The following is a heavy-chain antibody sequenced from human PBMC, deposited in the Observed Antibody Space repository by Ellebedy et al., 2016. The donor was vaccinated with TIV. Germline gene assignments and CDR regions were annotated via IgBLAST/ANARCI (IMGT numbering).Heavy chain of an antibody. CDR1: GGTFNNYG. Sequence: ASVKVSXXAFGGTFNNYGISWVRQATGQGLEWMGWMNPDRGNTGYAQKFQGRVTMTRNTSISTAYMELSSLTSEDTAVYYCARGKVAADYWGQGTLVTVSS. CDR3: ARGKVAADY. J-gene: IGHJ4*02. V-gene: IGHV1-8*01. CDR2: MNPDRGNT. D-gene: IGHD2-15*01.